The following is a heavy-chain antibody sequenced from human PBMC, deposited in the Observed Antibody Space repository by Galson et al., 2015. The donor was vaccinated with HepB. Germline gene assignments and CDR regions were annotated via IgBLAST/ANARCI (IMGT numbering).Heavy chain of an antibody. D-gene: IGHD6-13*01. Sequence: SLRLSCAASGFTFSSYSMNWVRQAPGKGLEWVSVIYSGGSTYYADSVKGRFTISRDNSKNTLYLQMNSLRAEDTAVYYCASGVLGIAAAGSDYWGQGTLVTVSS. J-gene: IGHJ4*02. V-gene: IGHV3-53*01. CDR2: IYSGGST. CDR1: GFTFSSYS. CDR3: ASGVLGIAAAGSDY.